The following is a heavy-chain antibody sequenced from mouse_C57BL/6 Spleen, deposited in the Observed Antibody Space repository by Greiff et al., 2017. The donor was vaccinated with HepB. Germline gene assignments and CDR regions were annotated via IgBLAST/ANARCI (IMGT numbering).Heavy chain of an antibody. CDR3: ARRAGTAWFAY. J-gene: IGHJ3*01. V-gene: IGHV1-61*01. Sequence: QVQLQQSGAELVRPGSSVKLSCKASGYTFTSYWMDWVKQRPGQGLEWIGNIYPSDSETHYNQKFKDKATLTVDKSSSTAYMQLSSLTSEDSAVYYCARRAGTAWFAYWGQGTLVTVSA. CDR2: IYPSDSET. CDR1: GYTFTSYW. D-gene: IGHD4-1*01.